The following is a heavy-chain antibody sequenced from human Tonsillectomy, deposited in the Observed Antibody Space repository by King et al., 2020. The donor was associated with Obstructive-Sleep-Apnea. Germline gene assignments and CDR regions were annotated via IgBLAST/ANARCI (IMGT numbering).Heavy chain of an antibody. CDR3: ARVSTDYGMDV. CDR2: IIPVVDIV. J-gene: IGHJ6*02. CDR1: GGTFSSYA. V-gene: IGHV1-69*04. Sequence: QLVQSGAEVKKPGSSVKVSCKASGGTFSSYAISWVRQAPGQGLEWMGKIIPVVDIVNYAQNFQGRVTITADKSTGTAYMDLSSLRSEDTAVYYCARVSTDYGMDVWGQGTTVTVSS. D-gene: IGHD4-17*01.